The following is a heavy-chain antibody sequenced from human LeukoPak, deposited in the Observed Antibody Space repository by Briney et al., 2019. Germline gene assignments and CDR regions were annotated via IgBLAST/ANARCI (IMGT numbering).Heavy chain of an antibody. Sequence: GASVTVSCKASGYTFTSYGISWVRQAPGQGLEWMGWISAYSGDTNYAQKLQGRVTITADESTSTAYMELSSLRSEDTAVYYCARGRQLGLPYYFDYWGQGTLVTVSS. CDR2: ISAYSGDT. CDR3: ARGRQLGLPYYFDY. V-gene: IGHV1-18*01. J-gene: IGHJ4*02. D-gene: IGHD1-1*01. CDR1: GYTFTSYG.